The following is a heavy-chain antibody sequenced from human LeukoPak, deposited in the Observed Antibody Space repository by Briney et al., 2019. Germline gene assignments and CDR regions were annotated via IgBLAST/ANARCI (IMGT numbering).Heavy chain of an antibody. Sequence: ASVKVSCKASGYTFTGYYMHWVRQAPGQGLEWMGWINPNSGGQNYAQKFQGRVTMTRDTSISTDYMELSRLRSDDTAVYYCAPGSDSGYYRVGTYFDYWGQGTLVTVSS. CDR3: APGSDSGYYRVGTYFDY. J-gene: IGHJ4*02. V-gene: IGHV1-2*02. D-gene: IGHD5-12*01. CDR2: INPNSGGQ. CDR1: GYTFTGYY.